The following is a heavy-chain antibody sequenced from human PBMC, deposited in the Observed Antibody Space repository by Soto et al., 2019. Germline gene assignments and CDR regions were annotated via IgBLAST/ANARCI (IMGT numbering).Heavy chain of an antibody. CDR2: FNPTSGST. CDR1: GYTFINYY. D-gene: IGHD6-13*01. CDR3: ARDLAAGDY. Sequence: QVQLVQSGAEVKKPGASVKLSCKASGYTFINYYIHWVRQAPGQGLEWMGIFNPTSGSTNYAQKFQGRVTLTMDTSTRSVYMELSSLRFDDTAVYYCARDLAAGDYWGQGTLVTVSS. V-gene: IGHV1-46*01. J-gene: IGHJ4*02.